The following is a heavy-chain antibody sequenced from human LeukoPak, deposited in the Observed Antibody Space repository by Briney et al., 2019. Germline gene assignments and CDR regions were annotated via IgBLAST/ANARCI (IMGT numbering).Heavy chain of an antibody. CDR1: GFTFSSYA. D-gene: IGHD6-19*01. J-gene: IGHJ3*02. Sequence: PGGSLRLSCAASGFTFSSYAMHWVRQAPGKGLEWVAVISYDGSNKYYADSMKGRFTISRDNSKNTLYLQMNSLRAEDTAVYYCARAKPDLISSGWYDAFDIWGQGTMVTVSS. CDR3: ARAKPDLISSGWYDAFDI. V-gene: IGHV3-30*04. CDR2: ISYDGSNK.